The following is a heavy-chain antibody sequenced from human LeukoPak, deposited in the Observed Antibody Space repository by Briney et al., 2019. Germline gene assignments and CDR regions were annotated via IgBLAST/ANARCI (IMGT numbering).Heavy chain of an antibody. CDR1: GFIFSPYW. V-gene: IGHV3-7*01. Sequence: PGGSLRLSCAASGFIFSPYWVTWVRQAPGMGLEWVANMKEDGGEKFYVDSVRGRFTISRDNAKNSLYLQMNSLRVEDTGVYYCARVRTEWYNDLWGRGTLVTVST. J-gene: IGHJ2*01. CDR3: ARVRTEWYNDL. CDR2: MKEDGGEK. D-gene: IGHD2-8*02.